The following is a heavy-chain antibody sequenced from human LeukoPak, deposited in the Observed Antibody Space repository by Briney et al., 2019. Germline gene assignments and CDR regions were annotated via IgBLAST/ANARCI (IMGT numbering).Heavy chain of an antibody. CDR3: VTVKYDYGDPVGWFDP. D-gene: IGHD4-17*01. CDR2: ILSTGTT. V-gene: IGHV3-23*01. Sequence: TGGSLRLSCAASGFPFSASAMTWVRQAPGKGLEWVSHILSTGTTYYADSVRGRFTISRDNSKNTLYLLMTSLRADDTAVYYCVTVKYDYGDPVGWFDPWGQGTLVTVSS. CDR1: GFPFSASA. J-gene: IGHJ5*02.